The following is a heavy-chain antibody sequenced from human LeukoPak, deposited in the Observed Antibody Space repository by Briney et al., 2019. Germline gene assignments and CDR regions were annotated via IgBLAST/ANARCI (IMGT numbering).Heavy chain of an antibody. CDR3: AKGDIGGSIYYYMDV. CDR1: GFTFSSCA. V-gene: IGHV3-23*01. J-gene: IGHJ6*03. D-gene: IGHD1-26*01. Sequence: GGSLRLSCAASGFTFSSCAMTWVRQAPGKGLERVSAIRGSGGSTYYTDSVKGRFTISRDSPKNTLYLQMNSLRAEDTAVYYCAKGDIGGSIYYYMDVWGKGTTVTVSS. CDR2: IRGSGGST.